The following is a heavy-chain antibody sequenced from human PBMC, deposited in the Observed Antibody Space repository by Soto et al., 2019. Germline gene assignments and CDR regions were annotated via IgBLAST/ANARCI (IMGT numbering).Heavy chain of an antibody. CDR1: GGSLNSYY. J-gene: IGHJ5*02. Sequence: QVQLQESGPGLVKPSETLSLTCTVSGGSLNSYYWTWIRQSPGKGLEWIGYVYFSGNTNYNPSLKSRVTISIDTSKNQCSLRLASVTAADTAVYYCGSVRPSGYVLSWGQGTLVTVSS. D-gene: IGHD6-25*01. CDR2: VYFSGNT. CDR3: GSVRPSGYVLS. V-gene: IGHV4-59*01.